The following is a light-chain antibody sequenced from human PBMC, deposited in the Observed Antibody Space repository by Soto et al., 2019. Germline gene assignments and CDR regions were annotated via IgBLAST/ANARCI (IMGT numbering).Light chain of an antibody. CDR3: AAWDASLGGFYV. V-gene: IGLV1-44*01. J-gene: IGLJ1*01. CDR2: SNN. CDR1: RSSVGSNT. Sequence: QSALTQPPSASGTPGQRVTISCSGSRSSVGSNTVNWYQHLPGTAPKLLIYSNNHRPSGVPDRFSASKAGASASLAISGLQSEDEGDYYCAAWDASLGGFYVFGSGTKATVL.